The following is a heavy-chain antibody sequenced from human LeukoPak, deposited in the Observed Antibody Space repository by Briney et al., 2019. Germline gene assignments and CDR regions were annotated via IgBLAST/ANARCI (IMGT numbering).Heavy chain of an antibody. D-gene: IGHD3-22*01. CDR1: GLTFSDYY. CDR2: ISSSGSTI. CDR3: ARESRGYYYDSSGYFDY. Sequence: GSLRLSCAASGLTFSDYYMSWIRQAPGKGLEWVSYISSSGSTIYYADSVKGRFTISRDNAKNSLYLQMNSLRAEDTAVYYCARESRGYYYDSSGYFDYWGQGTLVTVSS. J-gene: IGHJ4*02. V-gene: IGHV3-11*04.